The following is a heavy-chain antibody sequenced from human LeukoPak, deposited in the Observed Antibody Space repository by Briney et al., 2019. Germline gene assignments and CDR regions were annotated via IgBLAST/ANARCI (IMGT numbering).Heavy chain of an antibody. V-gene: IGHV4-34*01. J-gene: IGHJ4*02. CDR1: GGSISSYY. D-gene: IGHD3-22*01. CDR3: ARRRTYYYDSSGYRTFDY. CDR2: INHSGST. Sequence: SETLSLTCTVSGGSISSYYWSWIRQPPGKGLEWIGEINHSGSTNYNPSLKSRVTISVDTSKNQFSLKLSSVTAADTAVYYCARRRTYYYDSSGYRTFDYWGQGTLVTVSS.